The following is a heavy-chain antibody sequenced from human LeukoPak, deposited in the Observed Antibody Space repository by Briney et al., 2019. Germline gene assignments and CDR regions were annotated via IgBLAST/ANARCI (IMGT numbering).Heavy chain of an antibody. D-gene: IGHD1-20*01. CDR1: GGSFSGYY. V-gene: IGHV4-34*01. CDR2: INHSGST. J-gene: IGHJ4*02. Sequence: SETLSLTCAVYGGSFSGYYWSWIRQPPGKGLEWIGEINHSGSTNYNPSLKSRVTISVDTSKNQFSLKLSSVTAADTAVYYCARSGLYNWNDRGHDYWGQGTLATVSS. CDR3: ARSGLYNWNDRGHDY.